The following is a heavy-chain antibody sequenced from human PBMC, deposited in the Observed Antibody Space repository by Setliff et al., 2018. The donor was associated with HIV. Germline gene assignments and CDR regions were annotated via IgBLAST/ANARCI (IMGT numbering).Heavy chain of an antibody. D-gene: IGHD6-6*01. V-gene: IGHV3-7*01. CDR1: GFTFSSYW. CDR2: IKQDGSEK. Sequence: GGSLRLSCAASGFTFSSYWMSWVRQAPGKGLEWGANIKQDGSEKYYADSVKGRFTISRENAKNSLYLQMNNVRAGDTAVYYCTRELNGHTSSHYYFGLDVWGQGTTVTVSS. CDR3: TRELNGHTSSHYYFGLDV. J-gene: IGHJ6*02.